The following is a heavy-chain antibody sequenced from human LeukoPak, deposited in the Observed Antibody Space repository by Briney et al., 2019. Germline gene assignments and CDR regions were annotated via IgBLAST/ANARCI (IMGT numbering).Heavy chain of an antibody. CDR2: ITTDGSRT. V-gene: IGHV3-23*01. J-gene: IGHJ4*02. Sequence: GGSLRLSCAASGFTFSNYPMNWVRQAPGKGLEWVSAITTDGSRTYNADSVKGRFTISRDNSKNTLYLQMNSLRAEDTAVYYCAKAPALYYDFWSGYSDYWGQGTLVTVSS. CDR1: GFTFSNYP. CDR3: AKAPALYYDFWSGYSDY. D-gene: IGHD3-3*01.